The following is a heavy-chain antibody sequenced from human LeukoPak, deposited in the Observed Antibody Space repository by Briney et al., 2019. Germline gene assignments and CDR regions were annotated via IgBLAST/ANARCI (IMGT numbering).Heavy chain of an antibody. J-gene: IGHJ6*03. CDR2: IYYSGST. CDR3: ARMPGGSHSNYYYMDV. V-gene: IGHV4-59*12. D-gene: IGHD1-26*01. Sequence: SETLSLTCTVSGGSISSYYWSWIRQPPGKGLEWIGYIYYSGSTNYNPSLKSRVTISVDTSKNQFSLKLSSVTAADTAVYYCARMPGGSHSNYYYMDVWGKGTTVTVSS. CDR1: GGSISSYY.